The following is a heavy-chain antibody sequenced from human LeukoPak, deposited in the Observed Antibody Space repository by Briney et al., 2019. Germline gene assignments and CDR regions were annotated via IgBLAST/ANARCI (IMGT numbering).Heavy chain of an antibody. D-gene: IGHD3-16*02. J-gene: IGHJ4*02. Sequence: GRSLRLSCAASGFTFSSYAMSWVRQAPGKGLEWVSAISGSGGSTYYADSVKGRFTISRDNSKNTLYLQMNSLRAEDTAVYYCAKDHDVWGSYRYTVLDYWGQGTLVTVSS. CDR2: ISGSGGST. V-gene: IGHV3-23*01. CDR1: GFTFSSYA. CDR3: AKDHDVWGSYRYTVLDY.